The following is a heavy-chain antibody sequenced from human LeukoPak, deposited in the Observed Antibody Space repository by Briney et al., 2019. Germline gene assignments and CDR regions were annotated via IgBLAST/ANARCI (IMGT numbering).Heavy chain of an antibody. Sequence: SETLSLTCIVSGGSVSSGSYYWSWIRQPPGKGLEWIGYIYYSGSTNYNPSLKSRVTISVDTSKNQFSLKLSSVTAADTAVYYCARVEGYSRLIDYWGQGTLVTVSS. D-gene: IGHD5-18*01. V-gene: IGHV4-61*01. J-gene: IGHJ4*02. CDR2: IYYSGST. CDR3: ARVEGYSRLIDY. CDR1: GGSVSSGSYY.